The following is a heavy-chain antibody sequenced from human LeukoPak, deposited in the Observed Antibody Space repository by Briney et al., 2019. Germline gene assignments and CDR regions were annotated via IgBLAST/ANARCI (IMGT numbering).Heavy chain of an antibody. CDR2: FDPEDGET. J-gene: IGHJ4*02. CDR3: ATAVTTAGSFDY. CDR1: GYTLTELS. D-gene: IGHD4-11*01. Sequence: ASVKVSCKVSGYTLTELSMHWVRQAPGKGLEWMGGFDPEDGETIYAQKLQGRVTMTEDTSTDTACMELSSLRSEDTAMYYCATAVTTAGSFDYWGQGTLVTVSS. V-gene: IGHV1-24*01.